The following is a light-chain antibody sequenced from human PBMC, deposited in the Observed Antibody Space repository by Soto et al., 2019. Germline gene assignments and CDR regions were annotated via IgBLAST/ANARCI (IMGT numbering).Light chain of an antibody. CDR2: EGS. V-gene: IGLV2-23*01. Sequence: QSALTQPASVSASHGQSITISCTGTSSDIGSYNFVSWYQQHPGKAPKLMIYEGSKRPSGISDRFSGSKSGNTASLTISGLQAEDEADYFCFSYAGSSTYVFGTGTKVTAL. CDR3: FSYAGSSTYV. J-gene: IGLJ1*01. CDR1: SSDIGSYNF.